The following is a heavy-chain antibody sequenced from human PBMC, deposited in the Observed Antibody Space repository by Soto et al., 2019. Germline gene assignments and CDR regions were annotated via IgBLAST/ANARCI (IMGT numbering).Heavy chain of an antibody. CDR2: MNPNSGNT. Sequence: ASVKVSCKASGYTFTSYGISWVRQAPGQGLEWMGWMNPNSGNTNYAQKLQGRVTMTTDTSTSTAYMELRSLRSDDTAVYYCARGGDFWSGYERHWFDPWGQGTLVTVSS. CDR3: ARGGDFWSGYERHWFDP. J-gene: IGHJ5*02. D-gene: IGHD3-3*01. V-gene: IGHV1-18*01. CDR1: GYTFTSYG.